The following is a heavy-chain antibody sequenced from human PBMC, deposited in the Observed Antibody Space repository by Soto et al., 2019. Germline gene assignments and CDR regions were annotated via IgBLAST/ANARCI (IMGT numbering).Heavy chain of an antibody. V-gene: IGHV4-30-2*01. CDR3: ARVPGP. J-gene: IGHJ5*02. CDR1: GGSISSGGYS. CDR2: IYYSGST. Sequence: PSETLSLTCAVSGGSISSGGYSCSWIRQHPGKGLEWIGYIYYSGSTYYNPSLKSRVTISVDRSKNQFSLKLSSVTAADTAVYYCARVPGPWGQGTLVTVSS.